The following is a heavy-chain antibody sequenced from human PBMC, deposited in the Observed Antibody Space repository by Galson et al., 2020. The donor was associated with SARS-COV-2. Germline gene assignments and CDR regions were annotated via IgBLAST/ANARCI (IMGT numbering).Heavy chain of an antibody. V-gene: IGHV3-30-3*01. CDR2: VSYDGNNK. D-gene: IGHD3-10*01. J-gene: IGHJ2*01. CDR1: GFTFSSYA. Sequence: GGSLRLSCVVSGFTFSSYALPWVRQAPGKGLEWMAVVSYDGNNKYYADSVKGRFTISRDNSKNTLYLQLNSLRTEDTAVYYCARGRGSSPGSHWYFDLLGCGTLVTVSS. CDR3: ARGRGSSPGSHWYFDL.